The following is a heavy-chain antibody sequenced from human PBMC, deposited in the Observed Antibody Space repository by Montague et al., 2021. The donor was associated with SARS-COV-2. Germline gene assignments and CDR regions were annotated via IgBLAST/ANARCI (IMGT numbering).Heavy chain of an antibody. D-gene: IGHD1-26*01. V-gene: IGHV4-61*02. CDR3: ARFGSGTLEFDL. Sequence: TLSLTCTVSGASISTGIYYWSWIRQPAGKGLEWIGRIRTTGHTDYNSSLESRVFMSADTSTNQFSLSLTSVTAADTVVYFCARFGSGTLEFDLWGQGTLVTVSA. CDR1: GASISTGIYY. CDR2: IRTTGHT. J-gene: IGHJ4*02.